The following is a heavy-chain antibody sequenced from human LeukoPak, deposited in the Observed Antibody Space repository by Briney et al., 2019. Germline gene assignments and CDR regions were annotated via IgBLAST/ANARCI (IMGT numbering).Heavy chain of an antibody. D-gene: IGHD3-10*01. CDR2: IYYSGST. CDR3: ARGLSMARGVFYLFDY. V-gene: IGHV4-59*01. Sequence: SETLSLTCTVSGGSMSNYYWSWIRQPPGKGLEWIGYIYYSGSTNYNPSLKSRVTISVDTSNNQFSLKLSSVTAADTAVYYCARGLSMARGVFYLFDYWGQGTLVTVSS. CDR1: GGSMSNYY. J-gene: IGHJ4*02.